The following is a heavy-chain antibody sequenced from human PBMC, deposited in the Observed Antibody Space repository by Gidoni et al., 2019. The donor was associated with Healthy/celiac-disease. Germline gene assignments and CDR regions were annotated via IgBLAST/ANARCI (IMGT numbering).Heavy chain of an antibody. CDR1: GFTFSSYA. J-gene: IGHJ4*02. CDR2: ISGSGGST. V-gene: IGHV3-23*01. Sequence: EVQLLESGGGLVQPGGSMRPSCAASGFTFSSYALSWVRQAPGKGLEWVSAISGSGGSTYYADSVKGRFTISRDNSKNTLYLQMNSLRAEDTAVYYCAKDLHYYDSSGYSDGVNYWGQGTLVTVSS. CDR3: AKDLHYYDSSGYSDGVNY. D-gene: IGHD3-22*01.